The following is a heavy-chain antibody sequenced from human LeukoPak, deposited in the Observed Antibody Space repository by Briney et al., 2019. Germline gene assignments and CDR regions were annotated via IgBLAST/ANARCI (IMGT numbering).Heavy chain of an antibody. J-gene: IGHJ3*01. CDR3: AHRPPLETFGRGSAFDV. Sequence: SGPTLVKPTQTLTLTCSFSGFSLTTSGVGVGWIRQPPGKALEGLALIYWDDDKRYSPPLKSRLTITKDTSRNQEVLTMTNMDPVDTGTYYCAHRPPLETFGRGSAFDVWGQGTLVTVSS. CDR1: GFSLTTSGVG. D-gene: IGHD3-3*01. CDR2: IYWDDDK. V-gene: IGHV2-5*02.